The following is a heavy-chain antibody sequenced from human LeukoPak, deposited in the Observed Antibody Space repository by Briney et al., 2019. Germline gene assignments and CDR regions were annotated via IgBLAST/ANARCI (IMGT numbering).Heavy chain of an antibody. CDR1: GGSISGGDYN. CDR3: ARGRGDFRRHSHYYGLDV. CDR2: IYDGGAT. V-gene: IGHV4-30-4*01. Sequence: SETLSLTCTVSGGSISGGDYNWNWVRRSPGKGLEWIGYIYDGGATFYNPSLKRRPTISADTSKNQFSLRLGSVTVADTAVYFCARGRGDFRRHSHYYGLDVWGQGTTVIVSS. D-gene: IGHD3-16*01. J-gene: IGHJ6*02.